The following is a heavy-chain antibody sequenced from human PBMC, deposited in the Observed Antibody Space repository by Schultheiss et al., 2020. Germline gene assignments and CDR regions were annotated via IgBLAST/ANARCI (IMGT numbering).Heavy chain of an antibody. CDR2: IYYSGST. V-gene: IGHV4-31*03. Sequence: SETLSLTCTVSGGSISSGGYYWSWIRQHPGKGLEWIGYIYYSGSTYYNPSLKSRVTISVDTSKNQFSLKLSSVTAADTAVYYCAREGGDSGSYGYWGQGTLVNVSS. CDR1: GGSISSGGYY. D-gene: IGHD1-26*01. J-gene: IGHJ4*02. CDR3: AREGGDSGSYGY.